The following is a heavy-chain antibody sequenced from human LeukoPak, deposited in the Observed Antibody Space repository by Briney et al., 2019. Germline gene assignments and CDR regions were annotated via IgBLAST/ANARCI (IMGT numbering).Heavy chain of an antibody. CDR3: ARHRSWQQLGDAFDI. D-gene: IGHD6-13*01. V-gene: IGHV4-39*01. J-gene: IGHJ3*02. CDR2: IYYSGST. Sequence: SETLSLTCTVSGGSISSSSYYWGWIRQPPGKGLEWIGSIYYSGSTYYNPSLKSRVTISVDTSKNQFSLKLSSVTAADTAVYYCARHRSWQQLGDAFDIWGQGTMVTVSS. CDR1: GGSISSSSYY.